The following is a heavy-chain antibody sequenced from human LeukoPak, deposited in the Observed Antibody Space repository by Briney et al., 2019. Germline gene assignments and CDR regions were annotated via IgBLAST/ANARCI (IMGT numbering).Heavy chain of an antibody. V-gene: IGHV3-64D*06. CDR2: ISSNGGST. D-gene: IGHD3-10*01. J-gene: IGHJ4*02. Sequence: GGSLRLSCSASGFTFSSYAMHWVRQAPGKGLEYVSAISSNGGSTYYADSVKGRFTISRDNSKNTLYFQMSSLRAEDTAVYYCVKSTEVNYGSGTFDYWGQGTLVTVSS. CDR1: GFTFSSYA. CDR3: VKSTEVNYGSGTFDY.